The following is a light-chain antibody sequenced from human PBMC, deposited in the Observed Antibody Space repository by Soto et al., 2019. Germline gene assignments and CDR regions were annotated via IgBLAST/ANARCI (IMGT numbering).Light chain of an antibody. Sequence: QSALTQPASVSGSPGQSITISCTGTSSDVGGYNYVSWYQQHPGKAPKLMTYNVSNRPSGGSNRFSGSKSGNTASLTISGLQAEDEGHYYCSSFTSTNTVLFGGGTKLTVL. V-gene: IGLV2-14*01. CDR1: SSDVGGYNY. CDR2: NVS. J-gene: IGLJ2*01. CDR3: SSFTSTNTVL.